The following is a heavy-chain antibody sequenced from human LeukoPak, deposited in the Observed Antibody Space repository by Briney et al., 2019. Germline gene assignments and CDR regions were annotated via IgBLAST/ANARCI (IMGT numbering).Heavy chain of an antibody. CDR3: AREYYDFWSGYYTNGYDAFDI. Sequence: GGSLRLSCAASGFTFNIYSMNWVRQAPGRGLEWVANIKQDGSEKYYVDSVKGRFTISRDNAKNSLYLQMNSLRAEDTAVYYCAREYYDFWSGYYTNGYDAFDIWGQGTMVTVSS. D-gene: IGHD3-3*01. CDR2: IKQDGSEK. V-gene: IGHV3-7*01. J-gene: IGHJ3*02. CDR1: GFTFNIYS.